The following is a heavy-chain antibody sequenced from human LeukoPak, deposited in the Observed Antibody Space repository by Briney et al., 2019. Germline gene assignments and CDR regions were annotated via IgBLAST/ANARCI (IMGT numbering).Heavy chain of an antibody. D-gene: IGHD3-3*01. J-gene: IGHJ4*02. CDR3: ARILYDFWSGYPLYYFDY. CDR2: INYSGST. CDR1: GGSISTSSYY. Sequence: PSETLSLTCTVSGGSISTSSYYWGWIRQPPGKGLEWIGSINYSGSTFYNPSLKSRVTISVDTSKNQFSLKLSSVTAADTAVYYCARILYDFWSGYPLYYFDYWGQGALVTVSS. V-gene: IGHV4-39*07.